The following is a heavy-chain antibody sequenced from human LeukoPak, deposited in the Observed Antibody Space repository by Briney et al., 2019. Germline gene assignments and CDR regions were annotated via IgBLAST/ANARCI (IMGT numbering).Heavy chain of an antibody. CDR1: GYTLTELS. CDR3: ARQYIYYYDSSGHDGENWFDP. J-gene: IGHJ5*02. D-gene: IGHD3-22*01. Sequence: ASVKVSCKVSGYTLTELSTHWVRQAPGKGLEWMGGFDPEDGETIYAQKFQGRVTMTEDTSTDTAYMELRSLRSDDTAVYYCARQYIYYYDSSGHDGENWFDPWGQGTLVTVSS. CDR2: FDPEDGET. V-gene: IGHV1-24*01.